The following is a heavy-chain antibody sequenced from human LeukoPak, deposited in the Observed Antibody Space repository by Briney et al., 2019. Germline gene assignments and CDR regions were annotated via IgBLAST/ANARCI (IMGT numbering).Heavy chain of an antibody. CDR2: IDHTGST. D-gene: IGHD1-14*01. J-gene: IGHJ4*02. CDR1: GGSFSAYY. V-gene: IGHV4-34*01. Sequence: SETLSLTCSVYGGSFSAYYWTWIRQPPGKGLEWIGEIDHTGSTNYNPSLKSRVTISVDTSKNQFSLKLSSVTAADTVVYYCARARNLHCFDDWGQGTLVTVSS. CDR3: ARARNLHCFDD.